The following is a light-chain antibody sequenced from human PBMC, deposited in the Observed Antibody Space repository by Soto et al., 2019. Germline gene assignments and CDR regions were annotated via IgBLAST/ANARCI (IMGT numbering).Light chain of an antibody. CDR3: SSYTSSSTRGV. CDR2: EVS. Sequence: QSALTQPDSVSGSPGQSITISCTGTSSDVGGYNYVSWYQQHPGKAPKLMIYEVSNRPSGVSNRFSGSKSGNTASLTISGLQAEDEAEYYCSSYTSSSTRGVFGTGTKVTVL. CDR1: SSDVGGYNY. J-gene: IGLJ1*01. V-gene: IGLV2-14*01.